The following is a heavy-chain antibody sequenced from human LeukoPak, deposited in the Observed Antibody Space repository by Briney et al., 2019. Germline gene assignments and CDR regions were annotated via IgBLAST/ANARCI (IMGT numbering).Heavy chain of an antibody. CDR3: ARYGDYSSSSH. CDR2: ISSSSSYI. V-gene: IGHV3-21*01. J-gene: IGHJ4*02. CDR1: GFTFSSYS. D-gene: IGHD6-6*01. Sequence: GGSLRLSCAASGFTFSSYSMNWVRQAPGKGLEWVSSISSSSSYIYYADSLKGRFTISRDNAKNSLYLQMNSLRAEDTAVYYCARYGDYSSSSHWGQGTLVTVSS.